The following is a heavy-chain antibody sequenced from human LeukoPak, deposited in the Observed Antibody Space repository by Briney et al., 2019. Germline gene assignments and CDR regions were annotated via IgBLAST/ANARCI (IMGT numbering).Heavy chain of an antibody. V-gene: IGHV5-51*01. CDR1: GYSFTSYW. D-gene: IGHD2-2*02. CDR3: ARQWYCSSTSCYMGDNWFDP. J-gene: IGHJ5*02. Sequence: GESLKISCKGSGYSFTSYWIGWVRQIPGKGLGWMGIIYPGDSDTRYSPSFQGQVTISADKSISTAYLQWSSLKASDTAMYYCARQWYCSSTSCYMGDNWFDPWGQGTLVTVSS. CDR2: IYPGDSDT.